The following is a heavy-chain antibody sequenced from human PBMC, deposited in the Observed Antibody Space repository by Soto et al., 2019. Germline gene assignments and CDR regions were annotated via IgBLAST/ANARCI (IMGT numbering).Heavy chain of an antibody. CDR2: IYYSGST. J-gene: IGHJ6*02. D-gene: IGHD4-17*01. V-gene: IGHV4-30-4*01. CDR1: GGSISSGDYY. Sequence: QVQLQESGPGLVKPSQTLSLTCTVSGGSISSGDYYWSWIRQPPGKGLEWIGYIYYSGSTYYNPSLKSRVTISVDTSKNQFSLKLSSVTAADTAVYYCGRGDYGDYAGTYYGMDVWGQGTTVTVSS. CDR3: GRGDYGDYAGTYYGMDV.